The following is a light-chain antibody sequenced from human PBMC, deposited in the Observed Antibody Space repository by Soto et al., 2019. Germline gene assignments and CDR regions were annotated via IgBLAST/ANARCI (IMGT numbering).Light chain of an antibody. Sequence: DIQMTQSPSSLSASVGARVTITCRASQSISRYLNWYQQKPGKAPKLLIYGASSLQSGVPSRFIGSASGTDFTLTISSLQPEYVAYDYCQQSYYSTFGQGTKVDIK. V-gene: IGKV1-39*01. J-gene: IGKJ1*01. CDR2: GAS. CDR3: QQSYYST. CDR1: QSISRY.